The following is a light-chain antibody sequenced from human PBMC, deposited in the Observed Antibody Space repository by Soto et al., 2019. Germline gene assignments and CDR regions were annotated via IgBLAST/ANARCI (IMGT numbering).Light chain of an antibody. Sequence: EIVLTQSPGTLSLSPGERATLSCRASQSVSSSYLAWYQQKPGQAPRLLIYGASSRATSIPDRFSGSGSGTDFTLTISRLEPEDFAVYYCQQFATSPRTFGRGTTVEIK. CDR2: GAS. J-gene: IGKJ1*01. V-gene: IGKV3-20*01. CDR1: QSVSSSY. CDR3: QQFATSPRT.